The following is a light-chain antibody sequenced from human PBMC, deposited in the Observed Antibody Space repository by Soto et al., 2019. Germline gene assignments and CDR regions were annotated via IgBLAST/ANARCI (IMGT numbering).Light chain of an antibody. CDR1: QSVASY. V-gene: IGKV3-11*01. J-gene: IGKJ4*01. CDR3: QQRSYWLT. Sequence: EIMLSQSQATLSLSPGARATLSFRASQSVASYLAWYQQKPGQAPRLRIYDASNRATGIPARFSGSGSGTDFTLTISSLESEDFAVYYCQQRSYWLTFGGGTKVDNK. CDR2: DAS.